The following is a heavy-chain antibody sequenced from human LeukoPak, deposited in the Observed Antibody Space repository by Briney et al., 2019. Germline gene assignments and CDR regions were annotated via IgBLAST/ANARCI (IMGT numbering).Heavy chain of an antibody. Sequence: GRSLRLSCAASGFTFSSYAMHWVRQAPGKGLEWVAVISYDGSNEYYADSVKGRFTISRDNSKNTLYLQMNSLRVEDTAVYYCARGNGADWGQGTLVTVSS. V-gene: IGHV3-30-3*01. J-gene: IGHJ4*02. CDR2: ISYDGSNE. CDR3: ARGNGAD. D-gene: IGHD1-26*01. CDR1: GFTFSSYA.